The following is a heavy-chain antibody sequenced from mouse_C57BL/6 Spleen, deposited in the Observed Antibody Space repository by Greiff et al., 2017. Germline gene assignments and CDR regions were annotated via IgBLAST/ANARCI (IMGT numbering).Heavy chain of an antibody. CDR1: GFTFSSYG. D-gene: IGHD2-1*01. J-gene: IGHJ2*01. CDR2: ISSGGSYT. V-gene: IGHV5-6*01. CDR3: ARQGGNSNYDY. Sequence: DVHLVESGGDLVKPGGSLKLSCAASGFTFSSYGMSWVRQTPDKRLEWVATISSGGSYTYYPDSVKGRFTISRDNAKNTLYLQMSSLKSEDTAMYYCARQGGNSNYDYWGQGATLTVSS.